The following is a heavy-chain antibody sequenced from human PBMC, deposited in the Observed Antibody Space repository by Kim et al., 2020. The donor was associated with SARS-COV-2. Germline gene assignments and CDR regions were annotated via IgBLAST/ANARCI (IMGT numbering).Heavy chain of an antibody. Sequence: SVKVSCKASGGTFSSYAISWVRQAPGQGLEWMGGIIPIFGTANYAQKFQGRVTITADESTSTAYMELSSLRSEDTAVYYCASCQTGELLPYYYYGMDVWGQGTTVTVSS. V-gene: IGHV1-69*13. J-gene: IGHJ6*02. CDR1: GGTFSSYA. D-gene: IGHD3-10*01. CDR2: IIPIFGTA. CDR3: ASCQTGELLPYYYYGMDV.